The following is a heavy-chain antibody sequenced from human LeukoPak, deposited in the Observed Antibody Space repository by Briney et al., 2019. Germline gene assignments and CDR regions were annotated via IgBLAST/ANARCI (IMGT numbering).Heavy chain of an antibody. CDR1: GFTFRSSR. J-gene: IGHJ4*02. Sequence: GGPLRLSCAASGFTFRSSRMHWVRQAPGKGLVWVSRLNTDGSSTSYADSVKGRFTISRDNAKNTLYLQMNSLRAEDTAVYYCARDLRDWGQGTLVTVSS. CDR2: LNTDGSST. CDR3: ARDLRD. V-gene: IGHV3-74*01.